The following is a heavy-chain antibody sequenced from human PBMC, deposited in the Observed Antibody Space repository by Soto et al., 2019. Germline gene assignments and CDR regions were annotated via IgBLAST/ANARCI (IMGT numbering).Heavy chain of an antibody. CDR1: GGSFSGYY. CDR2: INHSGST. V-gene: IGHV4-34*01. Sequence: SETLSLTCAVYGGSFSGYYWSWIRQPPGKGLEWIGEINHSGSTNYNPSLKSRVTISVDTSKNQFSLKLSSVTAADTAVYYCARGRGLKIQTGPSWYYYGMDVWGQGTTVTVSS. D-gene: IGHD3-10*01. CDR3: ARGRGLKIQTGPSWYYYGMDV. J-gene: IGHJ6*02.